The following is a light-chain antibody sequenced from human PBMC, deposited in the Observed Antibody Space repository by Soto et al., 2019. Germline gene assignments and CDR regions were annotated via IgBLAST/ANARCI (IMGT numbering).Light chain of an antibody. CDR2: KAS. V-gene: IGKV1-5*03. Sequence: DIQLTQSPSTLSASVGDRATITCRASQSISSWLAWYQQKPGKAPKLLVYKASSLESGVPSRFSGSGSGTGFTLTISTLQPDDFATYYCQQYEAYPLTFGGGTKVEI. CDR3: QQYEAYPLT. CDR1: QSISSW. J-gene: IGKJ4*01.